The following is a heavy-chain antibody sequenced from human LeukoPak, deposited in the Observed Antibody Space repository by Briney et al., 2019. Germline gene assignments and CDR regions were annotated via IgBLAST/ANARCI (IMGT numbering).Heavy chain of an antibody. CDR1: GGSISSYY. J-gene: IGHJ4*02. CDR2: IYYSGST. V-gene: IGHV4-59*01. Sequence: PSETLSLTCTVSGGSISSYYWSWIRQPPGKGLEWIGYIYYSGSTNYNPSLKSRLTISLDTSKNQFSLKLNSVTAADTAVYYCARGRSGHGGLDYWGQGTLVTVSS. D-gene: IGHD3-10*01. CDR3: ARGRSGHGGLDY.